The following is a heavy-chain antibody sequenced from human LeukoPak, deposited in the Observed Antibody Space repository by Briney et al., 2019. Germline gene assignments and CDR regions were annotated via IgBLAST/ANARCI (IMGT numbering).Heavy chain of an antibody. D-gene: IGHD3-22*01. V-gene: IGHV1-2*02. J-gene: IGHJ4*02. Sequence: ASVKVSCKASGYTFTGYYMHWVRQAPGQGLEWMGWINPNSGSTNYAQKFQGRVTMTRDTSISTAYMELSSLRSDDTAVYYCVRRGRCSGYFAPPDYWGQGTLVTVSS. CDR3: VRRGRCSGYFAPPDY. CDR2: INPNSGST. CDR1: GYTFTGYY.